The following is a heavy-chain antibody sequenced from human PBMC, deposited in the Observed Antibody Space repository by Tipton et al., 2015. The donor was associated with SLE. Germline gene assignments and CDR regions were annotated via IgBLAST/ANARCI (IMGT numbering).Heavy chain of an antibody. Sequence: TLSLTCTVSGGSISSSSYYWGWIRQPPGKGLEWIGSIYYSGSTYYNPSLKSRVTISVDTSKNQFSLKLSSVTAADTAVYYCARDRSSGYYGDPPIAFDIWGQGTMVTVSS. CDR3: ARDRSSGYYGDPPIAFDI. CDR2: IYYSGST. D-gene: IGHD3-22*01. J-gene: IGHJ3*02. V-gene: IGHV4-39*07. CDR1: GGSISSSSYY.